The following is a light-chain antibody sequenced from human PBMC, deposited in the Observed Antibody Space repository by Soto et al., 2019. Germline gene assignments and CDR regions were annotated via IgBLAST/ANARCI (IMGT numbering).Light chain of an antibody. CDR3: QQYNRYSLT. J-gene: IGKJ4*01. CDR2: DAS. Sequence: DIQMTQSPSTLSASVGDRVTITCRASQSISSWLAWYQQKPGKAPKLLIYDASSLESGVPSRFSGSVSDTEFTLTTNNLQPDDFATYHCQQYNRYSLTFGGGTKVDIK. CDR1: QSISSW. V-gene: IGKV1-5*01.